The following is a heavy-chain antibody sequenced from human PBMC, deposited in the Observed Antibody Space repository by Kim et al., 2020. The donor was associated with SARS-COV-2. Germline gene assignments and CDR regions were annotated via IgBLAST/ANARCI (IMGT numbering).Heavy chain of an antibody. D-gene: IGHD1-26*01. J-gene: IGHJ3*02. CDR3: ARGILRTKGAFDI. Sequence: GGSLRLSCAASGFTFSSEWMHWVSQGPGMGLVWVSRINPYGSSTNYADSVKGRFTISRDNAKNTLYLQRNSLRAEDTALYYCARGILRTKGAFDIWGQGAMLTVSS. CDR1: GFTFSSEW. V-gene: IGHV3-74*01. CDR2: INPYGSST.